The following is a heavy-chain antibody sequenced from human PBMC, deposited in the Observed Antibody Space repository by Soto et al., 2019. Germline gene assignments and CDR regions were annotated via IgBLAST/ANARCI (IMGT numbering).Heavy chain of an antibody. CDR2: ISSGGSDK. J-gene: IGHJ4*02. V-gene: IGHV3-30*18. Sequence: PGGSLRLSCAASGFTFSSFGMHWVRQAPGKGLEWVAVISSGGSDKYYADSVKGRFTISRDNSRSTLYLQMNSLRAEDTAVHYCAKDADIGAAGYYFDYWGQGTLVTVSS. D-gene: IGHD6-13*01. CDR3: AKDADIGAAGYYFDY. CDR1: GFTFSSFG.